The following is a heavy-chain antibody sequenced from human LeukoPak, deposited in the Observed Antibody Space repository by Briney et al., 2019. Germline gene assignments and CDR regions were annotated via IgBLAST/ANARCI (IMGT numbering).Heavy chain of an antibody. CDR2: INRDGTST. V-gene: IGHV3-74*01. J-gene: IGHJ4*02. D-gene: IGHD6-19*01. Sequence: PGGSLRLSCAASGFTFSSYWMHWVRPAPGKGLVWVSRINRDGTSTNYADSVKGRLTISRDNAKNTLYLQMNSLRAEDTAVYYCTRGQEGQAGDFDNWGQGTLVTVSS. CDR3: TRGQEGQAGDFDN. CDR1: GFTFSSYW.